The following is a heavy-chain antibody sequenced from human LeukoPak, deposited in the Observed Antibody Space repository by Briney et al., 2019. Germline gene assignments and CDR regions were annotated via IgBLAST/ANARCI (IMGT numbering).Heavy chain of an antibody. CDR1: GGSISSGGYY. CDR2: IYYSGST. D-gene: IGHD4-17*01. CDR3: VRIDLDYGDYDWGNY. J-gene: IGHJ4*02. Sequence: ASQTLSLTCTVSGGSISSGGYYWSWIRQPPGKGREWIGYIYYSGSTDYNPSLKSRVTISVDTSKNQFSLKLSSVTAADTAVYYCVRIDLDYGDYDWGNYWGQGTLVTVSS. V-gene: IGHV4-61*08.